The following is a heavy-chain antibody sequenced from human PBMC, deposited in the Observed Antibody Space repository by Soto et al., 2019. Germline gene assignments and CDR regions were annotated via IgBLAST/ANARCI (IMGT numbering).Heavy chain of an antibody. CDR3: ARESCSGGSCYFGWFDP. Sequence: QMQLVQSGAEVKKPGSSVKVSCKASGGTFSSYAISWVRQAPGQGLEWMGGIIPIFGTANYAQKFQGRVTITADESTSTAYMELSSLRSEDTAVYYCARESCSGGSCYFGWFDPWGQGTLVTVSS. D-gene: IGHD2-15*01. V-gene: IGHV1-69*01. CDR2: IIPIFGTA. J-gene: IGHJ5*02. CDR1: GGTFSSYA.